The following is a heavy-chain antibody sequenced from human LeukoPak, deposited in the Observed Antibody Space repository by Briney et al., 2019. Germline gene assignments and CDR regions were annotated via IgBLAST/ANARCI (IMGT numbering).Heavy chain of an antibody. CDR3: AGGIAVAGKG. CDR2: IRYDGNNK. V-gene: IGHV3-30*02. Sequence: GGSLRLSCAASGFTFSSYGMHWVRQAPGKGLEWVAFIRYDGNNKYYADSVKGRFTISRDNSKNTLYLQMNSLRAEDTAVYYCAGGIAVAGKGWGQGTLVTVSS. CDR1: GFTFSSYG. D-gene: IGHD6-19*01. J-gene: IGHJ4*02.